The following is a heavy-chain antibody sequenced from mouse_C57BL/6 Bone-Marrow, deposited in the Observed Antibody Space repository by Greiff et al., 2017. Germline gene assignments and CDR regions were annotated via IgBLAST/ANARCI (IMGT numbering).Heavy chain of an antibody. J-gene: IGHJ1*03. Sequence: VKLMESGPELVKPGASVKLSCKASGYTFTSYDINWVKQRPGQGLEWIGWIYPRDGSTKYNEKFKGKATLTVDTSSSTAYMELHSLTSEDSAVYFCARSYYGSSYGYFDVWGTGTTVTVSS. CDR2: IYPRDGST. CDR1: GYTFTSYD. D-gene: IGHD1-1*01. CDR3: ARSYYGSSYGYFDV. V-gene: IGHV1-85*01.